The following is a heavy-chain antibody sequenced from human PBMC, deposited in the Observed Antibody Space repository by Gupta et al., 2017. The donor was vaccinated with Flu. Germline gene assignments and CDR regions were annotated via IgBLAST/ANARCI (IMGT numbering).Heavy chain of an antibody. Sequence: EVQLLESGGGLVQPGGSLRLSCAASGPTFSNYAMNWVRQAPGKGLEWVSSISGSGGSTYYADSVMGRVTISRDNSKNTLYLQMNNLRAEDTAVYYCAKDRSGNPAVDYWGQGTLVTVSS. CDR2: ISGSGGST. CDR1: GPTFSNYA. D-gene: IGHD6-13*01. J-gene: IGHJ4*02. CDR3: AKDRSGNPAVDY. V-gene: IGHV3-23*01.